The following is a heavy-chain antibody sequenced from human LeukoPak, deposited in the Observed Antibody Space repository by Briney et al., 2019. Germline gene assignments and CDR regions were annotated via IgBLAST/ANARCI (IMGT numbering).Heavy chain of an antibody. J-gene: IGHJ6*02. V-gene: IGHV3-53*01. CDR1: GFTFTNAW. D-gene: IGHD2/OR15-2a*01. Sequence: GGSLRLSCVASGFTFTNAWMNWVRQAPGKGLEWVSVIYSGGNSFYADSVKGRFTISRDNSKNTLYLQMNSLRAEDTAVYYCARDGISLSYFYGMDVWGQGTTVTVSS. CDR2: IYSGGNS. CDR3: ARDGISLSYFYGMDV.